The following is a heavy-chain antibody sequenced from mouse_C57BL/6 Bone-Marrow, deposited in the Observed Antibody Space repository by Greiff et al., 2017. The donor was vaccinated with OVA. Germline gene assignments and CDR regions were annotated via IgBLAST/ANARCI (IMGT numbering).Heavy chain of an antibody. CDR1: GFNIKDYY. J-gene: IGHJ3*01. D-gene: IGHD2-2*01. Sequence: VQLKQSGAELVKPGASVKLSCTASGFNIKDYYMHWVKQRTEQGLEWIGRIDPEDGETKYAPKFQGKATITADTSSNTAYLQLSSLTSEDTAVYYCASSTMVTTKGAWFAYWGQGTLVTVSA. CDR3: ASSTMVTTKGAWFAY. V-gene: IGHV14-2*01. CDR2: IDPEDGET.